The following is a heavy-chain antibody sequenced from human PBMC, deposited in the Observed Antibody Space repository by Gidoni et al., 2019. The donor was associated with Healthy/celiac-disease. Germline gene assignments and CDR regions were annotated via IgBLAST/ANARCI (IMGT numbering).Heavy chain of an antibody. J-gene: IGHJ4*02. CDR1: GGAISSSSYY. Sequence: QLQLQESGPGLVKPSETLSLTCTVSGGAISSSSYYWGWFRQPPGKGLAWIGSIYYCGSTYYNPSLKSRVTISVDTSKNQFSLKLSSVTAADTAVYYCASQYSSSCFDYWGQGTLVTVSS. V-gene: IGHV4-39*01. D-gene: IGHD6-13*01. CDR2: IYYCGST. CDR3: ASQYSSSCFDY.